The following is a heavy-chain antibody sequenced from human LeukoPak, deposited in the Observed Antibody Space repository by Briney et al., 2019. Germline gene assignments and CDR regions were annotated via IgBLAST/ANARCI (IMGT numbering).Heavy chain of an antibody. CDR1: GGTFSSYA. Sequence: SVKVSCKASGGTFSSYAISWVRQAPGQGLEWMGGIIPIFGTANYAQKFQGRVTITADKSTSTAYMELSSLRSEDTAVYYCARDPPHYYDSSAVPFDHWGQGTLVTVSS. J-gene: IGHJ5*02. D-gene: IGHD3-22*01. V-gene: IGHV1-69*06. CDR2: IIPIFGTA. CDR3: ARDPPHYYDSSAVPFDH.